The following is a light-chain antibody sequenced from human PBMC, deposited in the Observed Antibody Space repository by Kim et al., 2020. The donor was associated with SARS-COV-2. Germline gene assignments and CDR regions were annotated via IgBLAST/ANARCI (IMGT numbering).Light chain of an antibody. CDR3: QHYGESPPIT. Sequence: EIVLTQSPGTLSLSPGVRATLSCSASQNIGSTYSAWYRQRPGQAPRLLIYGASNRATGIPDRFSGSGSGSNFTLTINRLDPEDFAVFYCQHYGESPPITFGQGKRVEIK. CDR2: GAS. CDR1: QNIGSTY. V-gene: IGKV3-20*01. J-gene: IGKJ5*01.